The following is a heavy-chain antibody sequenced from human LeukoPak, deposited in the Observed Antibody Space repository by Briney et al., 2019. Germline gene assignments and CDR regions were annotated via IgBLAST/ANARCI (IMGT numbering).Heavy chain of an antibody. J-gene: IGHJ5*02. D-gene: IGHD6-13*01. CDR3: AKAVEQQLVWGRWFDP. CDR2: ISGSGGST. Sequence: GESLRLSCAASGFTFSSYAMSWVRQAPGKGLEWVSAISGSGGSTYYADSVKGRFTISRDNSKNTLYLQMNSLRAEDTAVYYCAKAVEQQLVWGRWFDPWGQGTLVTVSS. CDR1: GFTFSSYA. V-gene: IGHV3-23*01.